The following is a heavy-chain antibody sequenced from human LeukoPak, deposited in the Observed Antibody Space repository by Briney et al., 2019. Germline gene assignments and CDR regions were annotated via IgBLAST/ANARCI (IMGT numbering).Heavy chain of an antibody. J-gene: IGHJ4*02. CDR3: ARLSHSSGYWPFDY. D-gene: IGHD3-22*01. V-gene: IGHV4-39*02. CDR2: IYYSGNT. Sequence: SETVSLTCTVSGGSISSSSYYWGWIRQPPGKGLEWIGSIYYSGNTYYNPSLKSRVTMSVDTSKNHFSLKLSSVTAADTAVYYCARLSHSSGYWPFDYWGQGALVTVSS. CDR1: GGSISSSSYY.